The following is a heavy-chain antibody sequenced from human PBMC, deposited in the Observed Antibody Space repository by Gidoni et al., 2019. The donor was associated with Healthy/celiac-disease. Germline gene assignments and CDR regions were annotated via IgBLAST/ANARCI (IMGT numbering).Heavy chain of an antibody. Sequence: EVQLLESGGGLVLPGGSLRLSCAASGFTFSSYAMSWVRQAPGKGREWVSAISGSGGSTYYADAVKGRFTISRDNSKNTLYLQMNSLRAEDTAVYYCAKDGYGGWFDPWGQGTLVTVSS. D-gene: IGHD5-12*01. CDR2: ISGSGGST. J-gene: IGHJ5*02. V-gene: IGHV3-23*01. CDR3: AKDGYGGWFDP. CDR1: GFTFSSYA.